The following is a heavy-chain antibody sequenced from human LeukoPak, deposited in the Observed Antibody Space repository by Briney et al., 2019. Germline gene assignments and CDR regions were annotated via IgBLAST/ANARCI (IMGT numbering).Heavy chain of an antibody. D-gene: IGHD2-2*01. J-gene: IGHJ6*02. CDR2: IKSKTDGGTT. V-gene: IGHV3-15*01. CDR1: GFTFSNAW. CDR3: TTDAPKDIVVAPAYYYYGMDV. Sequence: GGSLRLSCAASGFTFSNAWMSWVRQAPGKGLEWVGRIKSKTDGGTTDYAAPVKGQFTISRDDAKNTLYLQINSRKTEDTAVYYCTTDAPKDIVVAPAYYYYGMDVWGQGTTVTVSS.